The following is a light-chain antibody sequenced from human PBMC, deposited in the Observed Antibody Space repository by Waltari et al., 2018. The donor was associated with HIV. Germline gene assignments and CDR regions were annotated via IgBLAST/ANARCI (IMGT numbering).Light chain of an antibody. V-gene: IGLV1-47*01. J-gene: IGLJ3*02. Sequence: QSVLTQAPSASGTPGQRVTISCSGSTSNIGSNYVYWYQRLPGTAPKLLIYRNNQRPSGVPDRFSGSKSGTSASLAISGLRSEDEADYYCAAWDDSLSGLWVFGGGTKLTVL. CDR3: AAWDDSLSGLWV. CDR1: TSNIGSNY. CDR2: RNN.